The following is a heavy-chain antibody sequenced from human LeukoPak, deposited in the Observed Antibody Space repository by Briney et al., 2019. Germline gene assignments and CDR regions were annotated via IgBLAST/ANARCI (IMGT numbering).Heavy chain of an antibody. CDR1: GFTFTNAW. CDR3: STLTSRGLSDS. J-gene: IGHJ4*02. D-gene: IGHD1-20*01. CDR2: IKSKADGETI. Sequence: GGSLRLSRAASGFTFTNAWMNWVRQAPGKGLEWVGRIKSKADGETIDYAAPVKGRFTFSRDDSKNMLYLQMNSLKSEDTAVYYCSTLTSRGLSDSWGQGTLVTVSS. V-gene: IGHV3-15*07.